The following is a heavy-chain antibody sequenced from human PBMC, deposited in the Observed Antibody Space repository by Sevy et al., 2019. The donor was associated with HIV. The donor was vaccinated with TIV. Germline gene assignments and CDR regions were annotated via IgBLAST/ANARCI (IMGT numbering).Heavy chain of an antibody. J-gene: IGHJ6*02. Sequence: GGSLRLSCAASGSTFSSYAMHWVRQAPGKGLEWVAVISYDGSNKYYADSVKGRFTISRDNSKHTVYLQMNGLRAEDTAVYYCARELAYYYGSGSSEYYYYGMDVWGQGTTVTVSS. CDR2: ISYDGSNK. CDR3: ARELAYYYGSGSSEYYYYGMDV. D-gene: IGHD3-10*01. CDR1: GSTFSSYA. V-gene: IGHV3-30-3*01.